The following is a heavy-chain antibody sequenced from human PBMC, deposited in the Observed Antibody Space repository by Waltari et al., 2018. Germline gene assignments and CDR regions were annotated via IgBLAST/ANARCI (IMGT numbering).Heavy chain of an antibody. J-gene: IGHJ1*01. CDR1: GSSLSNHY. Sequence: QMQLQESGPGLLRPSETLSLTCTVSGSSLSNHYWTWVRQSPGKGLEWVGNIYLSGNTNVNPSLKGRVTRSVDASKNQCSLSLRSVTVADTAVYYCATDVVDRETDLAHWGQGTLVTVSA. CDR3: ATDVVDRETDLAH. D-gene: IGHD2-21*01. V-gene: IGHV4-59*11. CDR2: IYLSGNT.